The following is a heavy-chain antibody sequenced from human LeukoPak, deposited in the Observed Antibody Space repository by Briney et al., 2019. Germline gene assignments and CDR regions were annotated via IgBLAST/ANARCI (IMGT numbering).Heavy chain of an antibody. Sequence: GGSLRLSCAASGFTFNTYGMTWVRQAPGKGLEWVSTITGSPVSTYYADSVKGRFTISRDNSKNTLYLHMSNLRVEDTAVYYCAKGQPSTLFDCWGQGTLVTVSS. V-gene: IGHV3-23*01. CDR3: AKGQPSTLFDC. CDR2: ITGSPVST. CDR1: GFTFNTYG. J-gene: IGHJ4*02.